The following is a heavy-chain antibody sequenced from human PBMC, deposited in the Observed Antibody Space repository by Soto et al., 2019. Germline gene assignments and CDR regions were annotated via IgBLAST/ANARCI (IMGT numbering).Heavy chain of an antibody. CDR2: IDPSVSYS. CDR1: GYRFSRDL. Sequence: GESLKISCKGCGYRFSRDLISWVRQMPGKGLEWMGRIDPSVSYSNYSPSFQGHVTISADKSISTAYLQWSSLKASDTAMYYCARHSDDAFDIWGQGTMVTVS. V-gene: IGHV5-10-1*01. J-gene: IGHJ3*02. D-gene: IGHD2-21*01. CDR3: ARHSDDAFDI.